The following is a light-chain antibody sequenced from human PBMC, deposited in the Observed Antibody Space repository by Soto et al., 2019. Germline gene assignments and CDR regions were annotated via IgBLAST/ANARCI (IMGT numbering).Light chain of an antibody. CDR2: EVS. CDR1: SSDVGGYNY. Sequence: QSALTQPASVSGSPGQLITISCTGTSSDVGGYNYVSWYQQHPGKAPKLMIYEVSKRPSGVSNRFSGSKSGNTASLTISGLQAEDEADYYCSSYTSSSTRVFGGGTQLTVL. J-gene: IGLJ2*01. V-gene: IGLV2-14*01. CDR3: SSYTSSSTRV.